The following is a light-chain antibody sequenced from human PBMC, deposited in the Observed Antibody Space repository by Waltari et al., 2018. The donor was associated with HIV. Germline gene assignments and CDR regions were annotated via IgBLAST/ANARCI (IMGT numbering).Light chain of an antibody. CDR1: QSLVYSDGDTY. V-gene: IGKV2-30*01. Sequence: DVVLTQSPLSLAVPLGQPASISCKSRQSLVYSDGDTYFNWFQQIPGQSPRRLIYKVSKRDSGVTDRFTGRGSGTDFTLKISRVEAEDVGTYYCMQGTHWPYTFGQGTMLEI. J-gene: IGKJ2*01. CDR3: MQGTHWPYT. CDR2: KVS.